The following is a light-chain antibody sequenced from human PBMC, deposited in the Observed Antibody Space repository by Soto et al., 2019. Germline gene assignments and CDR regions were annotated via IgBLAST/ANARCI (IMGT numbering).Light chain of an antibody. Sequence: DVQMTQSPPSLSASVGDRVTITCRASQTIDRALNWYQQKPGKAPNLLIYDASNLQSGVPSRFSGSGSGTDFTLTLSSLQPVDFATYSCQQSHRLPFTFGPGTKVDI. V-gene: IGKV1-39*01. CDR2: DAS. J-gene: IGKJ3*01. CDR1: QTIDRA. CDR3: QQSHRLPFT.